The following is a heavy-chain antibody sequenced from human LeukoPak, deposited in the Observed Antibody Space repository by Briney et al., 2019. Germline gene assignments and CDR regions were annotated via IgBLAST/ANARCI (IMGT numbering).Heavy chain of an antibody. CDR3: AREQLGYSYGSHFLMDV. J-gene: IGHJ6*02. D-gene: IGHD5-18*01. CDR1: GYIFTSYG. CDR2: ISAYNGNT. V-gene: IGHV1-18*01. Sequence: ASVKVSCKASGYIFTSYGISWVRQAPGQGLEWMGWISAYNGNTNYAQKLQGRVTMTTDTSTSTAYMELRSLRSDDTAVYYCAREQLGYSYGSHFLMDVWGQGTTVTVSS.